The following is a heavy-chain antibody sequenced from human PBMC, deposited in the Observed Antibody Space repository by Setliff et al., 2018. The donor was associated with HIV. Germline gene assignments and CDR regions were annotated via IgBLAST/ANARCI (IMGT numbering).Heavy chain of an antibody. CDR3: AREGYGSRFDY. CDR1: GFSFNSYG. CDR2: IWYDERHK. V-gene: IGHV3-33*08. D-gene: IGHD3-10*01. J-gene: IGHJ4*02. Sequence: GGSLRLSCTFYGFSFNSYGMHWVRQAPGKGLEWVASIWYDERHKYYANSVKGRFTISRDNPKRTLYLQIDSLRAEDTAVYYCAREGYGSRFDYWGQGTLVTVSS.